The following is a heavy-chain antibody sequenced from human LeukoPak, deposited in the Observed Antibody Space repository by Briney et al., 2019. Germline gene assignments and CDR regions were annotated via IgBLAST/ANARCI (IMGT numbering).Heavy chain of an antibody. CDR3: AREILAGFGELFWFDP. CDR1: GFTFSSYW. CDR2: IKQDGSEK. Sequence: GGSLRLPCAASGFTFSSYWMSWVRQAPGKGLEWVANIKQDGSEKYYVDSVKGRFTISRDNAKNSLYLQMNSLRAEDTAVYYCAREILAGFGELFWFDPWGQGTLVTVSS. V-gene: IGHV3-7*01. J-gene: IGHJ5*02. D-gene: IGHD3-10*01.